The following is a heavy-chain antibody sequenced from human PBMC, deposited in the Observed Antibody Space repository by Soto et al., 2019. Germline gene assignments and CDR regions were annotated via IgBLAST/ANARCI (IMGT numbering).Heavy chain of an antibody. J-gene: IGHJ5*02. CDR1: GGSVSADEW. V-gene: IGHV4-4*02. CDR2: IYQSGIT. Sequence: QVQLQESGPGLVKPSETLSLTCAVSGGSVSADEWWSWVRQTPERGLEWIGEIYQSGITNYNPSLKSRVTLSLDKCEHEFSLKLSSVTAADMAVSYCAKGSTWRVDPWGQGTLVAVSS. D-gene: IGHD3-3*01. CDR3: AKGSTWRVDP.